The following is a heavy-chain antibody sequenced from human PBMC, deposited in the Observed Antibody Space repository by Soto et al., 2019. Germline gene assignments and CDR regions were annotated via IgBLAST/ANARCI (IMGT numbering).Heavy chain of an antibody. V-gene: IGHV3-74*01. CDR2: INGDESGT. Sequence: GGSLRLSCAASGFTFSRYRMHWVRQVPGKGLVWVSRINGDESGTNYADSVKGRFTISRDNAKNTLFLQMNSLRAEDTAVYYCARDGGGLDVWGQGTTVTVSS. J-gene: IGHJ6*02. CDR1: GFTFSRYR. CDR3: ARDGGGLDV.